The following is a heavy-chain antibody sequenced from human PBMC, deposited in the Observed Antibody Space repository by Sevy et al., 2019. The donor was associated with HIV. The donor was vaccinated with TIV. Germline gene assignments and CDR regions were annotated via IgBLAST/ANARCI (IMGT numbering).Heavy chain of an antibody. Sequence: SQTLSLTCAISGDSVSSNSAAWNWIRQSPSRGLEWLGRTHYRSKWYNDYAVSVKGRITINPDTSKNQFCLQLKSVTPEETAVYYWARACCSSDRVGVLGAFDFWGQGTMVTVSS. J-gene: IGHJ3*01. CDR1: GDSVSSNSAA. V-gene: IGHV6-1*01. CDR2: THYRSKWYN. CDR3: ARACCSSDRVGVLGAFDF. D-gene: IGHD2-2*01.